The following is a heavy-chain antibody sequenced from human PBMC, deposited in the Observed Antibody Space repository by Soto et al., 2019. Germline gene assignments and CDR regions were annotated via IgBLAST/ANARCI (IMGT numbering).Heavy chain of an antibody. D-gene: IGHD3-3*01. CDR2: INHSGST. CDR3: ARRSQYYDVWSGSYSSSSWLDT. CDR1: GGSFSGYY. J-gene: IGHJ5*02. V-gene: IGHV4-34*01. Sequence: SETLSLTCAVYGGSFSGYYWSWIRQPPGKGLEWIGEINHSGSTNYNPSLKSRVTISVDTSKNQFSLKLSSVNAADTAVYYCARRSQYYDVWSGSYSSSSWLDTWGKGTLVTVSS.